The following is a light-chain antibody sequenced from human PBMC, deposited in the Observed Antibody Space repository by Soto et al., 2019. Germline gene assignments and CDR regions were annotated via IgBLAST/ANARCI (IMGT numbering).Light chain of an antibody. CDR1: QDISNY. Sequence: DIQMTQSPSSLSASVGDRVTITCQASQDISNYLNWYQQKPGKAPKLLIYDASNLETGVPSRYSGSGSGTDFTFTISSLQPADIATYYCQQYDNLLFTFGPGTTVDIK. J-gene: IGKJ3*01. V-gene: IGKV1-33*01. CDR3: QQYDNLLFT. CDR2: DAS.